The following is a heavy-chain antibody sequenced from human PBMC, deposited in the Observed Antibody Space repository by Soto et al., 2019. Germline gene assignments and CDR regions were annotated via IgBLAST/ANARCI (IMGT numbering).Heavy chain of an antibody. CDR2: ISAYNGNT. CDR3: ARERPTVIDYYYYGMDV. D-gene: IGHD4-4*01. J-gene: IGHJ6*02. Sequence: GASVKVSCKASGYTFTIYGISWVRQAPGQGLEWMGWISAYNGNTNYAQKLQGRVTMTTDTYTSTAYMELRSLRSDDTAVYYCARERPTVIDYYYYGMDVWGQGTTVTVSS. CDR1: GYTFTIYG. V-gene: IGHV1-18*01.